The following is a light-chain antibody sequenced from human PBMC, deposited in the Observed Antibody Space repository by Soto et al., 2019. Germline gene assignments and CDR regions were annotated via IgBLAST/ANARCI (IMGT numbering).Light chain of an antibody. V-gene: IGKV1-5*03. CDR3: QQYHTYPPT. Sequence: DIQMTQSPSTLSASVGDRVTITCRASQSVSRGLAWYQQKPGKAPNLLIYKASSLERGVPSRFSGSESGTEVTLTISSLHPDDFATYFCQQYHTYPPTFGGGTKVGIK. CDR1: QSVSRG. J-gene: IGKJ4*01. CDR2: KAS.